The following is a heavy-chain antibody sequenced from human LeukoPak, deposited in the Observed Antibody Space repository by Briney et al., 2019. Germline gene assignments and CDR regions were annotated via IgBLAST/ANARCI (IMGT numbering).Heavy chain of an antibody. D-gene: IGHD1-26*01. CDR3: ARGPDVYSGSYLFDY. CDR2: INPNSGGT. CDR1: GYTFTGYY. V-gene: IGHV1-2*02. J-gene: IGHJ4*02. Sequence: ASVKVSCKTSGYTFTGYYMHWVRQAPGQGLEWMGWINPNSGGTNYAQKFQGRVTMTRDTSISTAYMELSRLRSDDTAVYYCARGPDVYSGSYLFDYWGQGTLVTVSS.